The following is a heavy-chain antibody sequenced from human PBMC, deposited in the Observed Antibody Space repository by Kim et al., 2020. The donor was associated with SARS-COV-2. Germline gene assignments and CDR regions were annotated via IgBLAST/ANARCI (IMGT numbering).Heavy chain of an antibody. D-gene: IGHD6-19*01. V-gene: IGHV3-7*01. CDR2: IKQDGSKN. J-gene: IGHJ6*01. Sequence: GGSLRLSCAASGFTFSSYWMRWVRQAPGKGLEWVANIKQDGSKNYYVDSVKGRFTISRDNAKNSLYLQMNSLRAEDTAVYYCARDSTSSGCTWTYHYYGMDVWGEGTTVTVSS. CDR1: GFTFSSYW. CDR3: ARDSTSSGCTWTYHYYGMDV.